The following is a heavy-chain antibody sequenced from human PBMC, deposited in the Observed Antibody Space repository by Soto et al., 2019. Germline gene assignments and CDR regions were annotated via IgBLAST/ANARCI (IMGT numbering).Heavy chain of an antibody. J-gene: IGHJ4*02. CDR2: IYHSGST. D-gene: IGHD2-21*02. Sequence: QLQLQESGSGLVKPSQTLSLTCAVSGGSISSGGYSWSWIRQPPGKGLEWIGYIYHSGSTYYNPSLKSRVTISVDRSKNPFSLKLSSVTAADTAVYYCARQYGGDAEHFDYWGQGTLVTVSS. CDR3: ARQYGGDAEHFDY. CDR1: GGSISSGGYS. V-gene: IGHV4-30-2*01.